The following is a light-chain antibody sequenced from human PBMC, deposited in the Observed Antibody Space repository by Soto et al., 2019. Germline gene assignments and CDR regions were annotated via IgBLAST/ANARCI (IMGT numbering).Light chain of an antibody. V-gene: IGKV1-12*01. Sequence: IQMTQSPSSVSASVGDRVTITCRASQGVSSWLAWYQQKPGKAPNLLIYATSNLQSGVPSRFSGSGSGTDFTLTISSLHPEDFATYYCQQTHTFPLTFGPGTKVDIK. J-gene: IGKJ3*01. CDR1: QGVSSW. CDR3: QQTHTFPLT. CDR2: ATS.